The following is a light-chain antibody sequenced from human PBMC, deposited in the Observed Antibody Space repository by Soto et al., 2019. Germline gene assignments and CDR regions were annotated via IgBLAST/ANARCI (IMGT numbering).Light chain of an antibody. Sequence: DIQLTQSPSFLSASVGDRVTITCRASQGISSYLAWYQQKPGKAPKLLIYAASTLQSGVPSRFSGSGSGTEFALTIRCLQPEDCATDHCQQLNSYPRVFTFGPGTKVDIK. V-gene: IGKV1-9*01. CDR1: QGISSY. CDR2: AAS. J-gene: IGKJ3*01. CDR3: QQLNSYPRVFT.